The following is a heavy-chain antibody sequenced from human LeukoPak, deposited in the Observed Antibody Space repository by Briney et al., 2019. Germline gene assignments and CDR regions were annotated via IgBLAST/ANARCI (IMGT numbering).Heavy chain of an antibody. Sequence: ASVKVSCKASGYTFTSYDINWVRQATGQGLEWMGWMNPNSGNTGYAQKFQGRVTMTEDTSTDTAYMELSSLRSEDTAVYYCATERIYRSRYTAFDYWGQGTLVTVSS. D-gene: IGHD1-14*01. J-gene: IGHJ4*02. CDR3: ATERIYRSRYTAFDY. CDR1: GYTFTSYD. CDR2: MNPNSGNT. V-gene: IGHV1-8*01.